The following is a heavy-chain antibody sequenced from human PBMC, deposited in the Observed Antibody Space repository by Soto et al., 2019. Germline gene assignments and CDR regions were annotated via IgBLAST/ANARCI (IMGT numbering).Heavy chain of an antibody. CDR2: IYYSGST. D-gene: IGHD3-22*01. J-gene: IGHJ4*02. Sequence: SETLSLTCTVSGGSISSYYWSWIRQPPGKGLEWIGYIYYSGSTNYNPSLKSRVTISVDTSKNQFSLKLSSVTAADTAVYYCARPTPATYYYDSSGYFSFDYWGQGTLVTVSS. V-gene: IGHV4-59*01. CDR3: ARPTPATYYYDSSGYFSFDY. CDR1: GGSISSYY.